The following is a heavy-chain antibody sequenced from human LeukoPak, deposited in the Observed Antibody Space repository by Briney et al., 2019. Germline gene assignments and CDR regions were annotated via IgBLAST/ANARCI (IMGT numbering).Heavy chain of an antibody. V-gene: IGHV4-61*02. Sequence: SQTLSLTCTVSGGSISSGSYYWSWIRQPAGKGLEWIGRIYTSGSTNYNPSLKSRVTISVDTSKNQFSLKLSSVTAADTAVYYCARAGSIAEIDYWGQGTLVTVSS. D-gene: IGHD6-13*01. J-gene: IGHJ4*02. CDR1: GGSISSGSYY. CDR3: ARAGSIAEIDY. CDR2: IYTSGST.